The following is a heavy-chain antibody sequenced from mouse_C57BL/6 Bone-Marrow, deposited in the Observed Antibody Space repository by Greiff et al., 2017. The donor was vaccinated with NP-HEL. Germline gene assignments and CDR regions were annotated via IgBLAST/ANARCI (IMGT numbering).Heavy chain of an antibody. CDR2: ISSGSSTI. D-gene: IGHD1-3*01. CDR3: ARSGGPYYFDY. V-gene: IGHV5-17*01. Sequence: EVMLVESGGGLVKPGGSLKLSCAASGFTFSDYGMHWVRQAPEKGLEWVAYISSGSSTIYYADTVKGRFTISRDNAKNTPFLQMTSLRSEDTAMYYCARSGGPYYFDYWGQGTTLTVSS. CDR1: GFTFSDYG. J-gene: IGHJ2*01.